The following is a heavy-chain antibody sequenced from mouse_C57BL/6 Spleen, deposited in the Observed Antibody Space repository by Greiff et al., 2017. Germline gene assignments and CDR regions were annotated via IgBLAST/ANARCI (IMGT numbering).Heavy chain of an antibody. J-gene: IGHJ4*01. D-gene: IGHD2-5*01. CDR2: ISSGSSTI. V-gene: IGHV5-17*01. Sequence: EVKLMESGGGLVKPGGSLKLSCAASGFTFSDYGMHWVRQAPEKGLAWVAYISSGSSTIYYADTVKGRFTIARDNAKNTLFLQMTRLRSEDTAMYYCARNLYSNYVDYAMDYWGQGTSVTVSS. CDR3: ARNLYSNYVDYAMDY. CDR1: GFTFSDYG.